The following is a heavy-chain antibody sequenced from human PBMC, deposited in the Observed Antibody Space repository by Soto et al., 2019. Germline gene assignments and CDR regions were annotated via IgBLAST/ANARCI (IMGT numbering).Heavy chain of an antibody. CDR2: ISPIFGTP. D-gene: IGHD1-26*01. CDR3: ARVVVGSRLSLDY. CDR1: GGTFSSYT. J-gene: IGHJ4*02. Sequence: QVQLVQSGAEVKKPGSSVPASCKASGGTFSSYTISWVRQAPGQGLEWMAGISPIFGTPIYAQKFQDRVTITADDSSMTAYMEMNRLTSEDTAVYYCARVVVGSRLSLDYWGQGTLVTISS. V-gene: IGHV1-69*01.